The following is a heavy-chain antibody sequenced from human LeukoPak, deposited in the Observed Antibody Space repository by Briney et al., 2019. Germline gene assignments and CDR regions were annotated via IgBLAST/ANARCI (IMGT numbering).Heavy chain of an antibody. J-gene: IGHJ4*02. V-gene: IGHV3-53*05. CDR1: GFTVSSNY. D-gene: IGHD3-22*01. CDR2: IYSGGST. Sequence: GGSLRLSCAASGFTVSSNYMSWVRQAPGKGLEWVSVIYSGGSTYYADSVKGRFTISRDNSKNTLYLQMNSLRSEDTAVYYCATTISHYYDSSGYYYPLDYWGQGTLDTVSS. CDR3: ATTISHYYDSSGYYYPLDY.